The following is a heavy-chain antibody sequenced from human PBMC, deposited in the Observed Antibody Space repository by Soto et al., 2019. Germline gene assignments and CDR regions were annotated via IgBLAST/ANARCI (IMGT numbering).Heavy chain of an antibody. CDR3: ARGGYTVTTRYYYGMDV. J-gene: IGHJ6*02. CDR1: GGSITSGDDY. D-gene: IGHD4-4*01. V-gene: IGHV4-30-4*01. CDR2: IHYSGST. Sequence: QVQLQESGPGLVKPSQTLSLTCTVSGGSITSGDDYWSWIRQPPGKGLEWIAYIHYSGSTYYNPSIKSRVTISVDTSKNQFSLKLSSVTAADTAVYYCARGGYTVTTRYYYGMDVWGQGTTVTVSS.